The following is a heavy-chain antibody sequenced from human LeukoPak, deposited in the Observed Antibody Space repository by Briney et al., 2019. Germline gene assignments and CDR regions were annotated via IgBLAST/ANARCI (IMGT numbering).Heavy chain of an antibody. V-gene: IGHV3-74*01. J-gene: IGHJ4*02. CDR3: ATFGHSSGWRFDY. CDR1: GFTFSSYW. Sequence: GGSLRLSCAASGFTFSSYWMHWVRQAPGKGLVWVSRINSDGSSTSYADSVKGRFTISRDNAKNTLYLQMNSLRAEDTAVYYCATFGHSSGWRFDYWGQGTLVTVSS. D-gene: IGHD6-19*01. CDR2: INSDGSST.